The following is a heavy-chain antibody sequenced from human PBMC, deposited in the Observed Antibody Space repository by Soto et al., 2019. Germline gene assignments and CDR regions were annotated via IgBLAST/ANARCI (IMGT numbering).Heavy chain of an antibody. CDR2: MFPGHSDT. CDR3: ARVPDSSLGTMDV. CDR1: GYSFTTYW. Sequence: PGESLKISCKGSGYSFTTYWIGWVRQLPGQGLEWMGVMFPGHSDTRYSPSFQGQVTMSADPSTNTAYLEWSSLKAADSAMYYCARVPDSSLGTMDVWGQGTKVTVSS. V-gene: IGHV5-51*01. J-gene: IGHJ6*02. D-gene: IGHD6-19*01.